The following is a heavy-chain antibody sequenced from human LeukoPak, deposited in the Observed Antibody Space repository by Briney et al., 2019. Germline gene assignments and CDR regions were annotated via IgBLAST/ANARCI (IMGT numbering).Heavy chain of an antibody. V-gene: IGHV1-18*01. CDR2: ISAYNGNT. CDR3: ASHIVVVTAHYYYCYGMDV. D-gene: IGHD2-21*02. J-gene: IGHJ6*02. Sequence: ASVKVSCKASGYTFTSYGISWVRQAPGQGLEWMGWISAYNGNTNYAQKLQGRVTMTTDTSTSTAYMELRSLRSDDTAVYYCASHIVVVTAHYYYCYGMDVWGQGTTVTVSS. CDR1: GYTFTSYG.